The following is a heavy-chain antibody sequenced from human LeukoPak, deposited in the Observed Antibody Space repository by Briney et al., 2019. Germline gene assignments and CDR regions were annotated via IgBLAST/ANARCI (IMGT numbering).Heavy chain of an antibody. J-gene: IGHJ4*02. Sequence: ASVNVSCKASGYTFTNYPMNWVRQAPGQGLEWMGWIYTNTGNPTYAQGFTGRFVFSLDTPVTTTYLQISSLKAEDTAVYYCTRDSYCSGGRCYSRVGYWGQGTLVTVSS. D-gene: IGHD2-15*01. CDR2: IYTNTGNP. V-gene: IGHV7-4-1*02. CDR3: TRDSYCSGGRCYSRVGY. CDR1: GYTFTNYP.